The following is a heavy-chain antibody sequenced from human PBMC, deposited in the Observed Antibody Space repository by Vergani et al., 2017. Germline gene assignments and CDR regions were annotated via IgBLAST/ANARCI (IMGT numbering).Heavy chain of an antibody. Sequence: QVQLVQSGAEVKKPGASVRVSCKAFGYIFTSDDIDWVRQATGQGLEWMGWMNPNSGNTGYGQRFQGRVTITRDTSISTAYLELSSLRSEDTAVYYCAREGRNYYGSGSYTPPGFPFDPWGQGTLVTVSS. V-gene: IGHV1-8*01. D-gene: IGHD3-10*01. CDR3: AREGRNYYGSGSYTPPGFPFDP. CDR2: MNPNSGNT. J-gene: IGHJ5*02. CDR1: GYIFTSDD.